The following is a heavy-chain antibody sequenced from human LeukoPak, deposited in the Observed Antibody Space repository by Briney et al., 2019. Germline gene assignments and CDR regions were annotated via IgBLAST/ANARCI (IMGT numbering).Heavy chain of an antibody. V-gene: IGHV1-69*13. Sequence: GASVKVSCKASGYTFTSYGISWVRQAPGQGLEWMGGIIPIFGTANYAQKFQGRVTITADESTSTAYMELSSLRSEDTAVYYCARDSGHSSGFDYWGQGTLVTVSS. CDR1: GYTFTSYG. CDR3: ARDSGHSSGFDY. CDR2: IIPIFGTA. J-gene: IGHJ4*02. D-gene: IGHD6-25*01.